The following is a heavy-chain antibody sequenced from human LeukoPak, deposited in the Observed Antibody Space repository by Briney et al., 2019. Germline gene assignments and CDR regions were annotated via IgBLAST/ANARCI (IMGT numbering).Heavy chain of an antibody. CDR1: GFTFSYYY. V-gene: IGHV3-11*04. Sequence: GGSLRLSCAASGFTFSYYYMSWIRQAPGKGLEWFSSISSSDNTIYYTDSVKGRFAISRDNAKNSLYLQMKSLRAEDTAVYYCARGFYTYDQWGQGTLVTVSS. J-gene: IGHJ5*02. D-gene: IGHD5-24*01. CDR2: ISSSDNTI. CDR3: ARGFYTYDQ.